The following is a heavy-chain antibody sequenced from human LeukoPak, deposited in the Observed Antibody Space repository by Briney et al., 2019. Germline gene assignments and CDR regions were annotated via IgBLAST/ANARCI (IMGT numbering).Heavy chain of an antibody. J-gene: IGHJ3*02. V-gene: IGHV4-30-2*01. CDR2: TYHSGST. Sequence: PSETLSLTCAVSGGSISSGGYSWSWIRQPPGKGLEWIGYTYHSGSTYYNPSLKSRVTISVDRSKNQFSLKLSSVTAADTAVYYCARVGGSGRNDAFDIWGQGTMVTVSS. CDR3: ARVGGSGRNDAFDI. CDR1: GGSISSGGYS. D-gene: IGHD3-10*01.